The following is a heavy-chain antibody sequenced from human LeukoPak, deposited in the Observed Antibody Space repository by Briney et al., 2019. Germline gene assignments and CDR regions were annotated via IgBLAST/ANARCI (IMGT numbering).Heavy chain of an antibody. J-gene: IGHJ4*02. V-gene: IGHV3-30-3*02. Sequence: PGGSLRLSCAASGFTFSSYAMHWVRQAPGKGLEWVAVISYDGSNKYYADSVKGRFTISRDNSKNTLYLQMNSLRAEDTAVYYCAKTGGTGTPIDYWGQGTLVTVSS. CDR2: ISYDGSNK. D-gene: IGHD1-1*01. CDR3: AKTGGTGTPIDY. CDR1: GFTFSSYA.